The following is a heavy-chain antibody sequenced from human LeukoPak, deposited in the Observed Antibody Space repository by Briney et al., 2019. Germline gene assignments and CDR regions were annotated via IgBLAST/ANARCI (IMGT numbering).Heavy chain of an antibody. CDR3: ARLSPYCSSTSCYFDY. V-gene: IGHV5-51*01. CDR1: GYRFTSYW. J-gene: IGHJ4*02. CDR2: IYPGDSDT. Sequence: GESLQISFKGSGYRFTSYWIGWVRQMPGKGLEWMGIIYPGDSDTRYSPSFQGQVTISADKSISTAYLQWSSLKASDTAMYYCARLSPYCSSTSCYFDYWGQGTLVTVSS. D-gene: IGHD2-2*01.